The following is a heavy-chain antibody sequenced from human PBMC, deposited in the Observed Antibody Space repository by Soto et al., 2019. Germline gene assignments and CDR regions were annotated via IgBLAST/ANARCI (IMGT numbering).Heavy chain of an antibody. Sequence: QLQLVESGGGVVQPGTSLRLSCAASGFRFKSFVMHWVRQAPGKGLDWVAFRSYDGNNKDYGDSVKGRFTVSRDNSQNTLHLQMDFLRPEDTALYYCARWGTTGGFDLWGQGTLVSVSS. CDR3: ARWGTTGGFDL. J-gene: IGHJ4*02. CDR1: GFRFKSFV. D-gene: IGHD3-16*01. V-gene: IGHV3-30*19. CDR2: RSYDGNNK.